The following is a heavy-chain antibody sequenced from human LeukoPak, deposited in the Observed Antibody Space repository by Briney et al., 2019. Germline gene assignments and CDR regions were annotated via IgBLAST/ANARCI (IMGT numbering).Heavy chain of an antibody. V-gene: IGHV3-30*18. CDR3: ANDYSNYYSYAMDV. CDR2: ISHDGSNK. CDR1: GLTLRSYG. J-gene: IGHJ6*02. Sequence: GGSLRLSCAASGLTLRSYGMHWVRQAPGKGLEWVAVISHDGSNKDYSDSVKGRFTISRDNSRNTLYLQMNSLRAEDTAVYYCANDYSNYYSYAMDVWGQGTTVTVSS. D-gene: IGHD4-11*01.